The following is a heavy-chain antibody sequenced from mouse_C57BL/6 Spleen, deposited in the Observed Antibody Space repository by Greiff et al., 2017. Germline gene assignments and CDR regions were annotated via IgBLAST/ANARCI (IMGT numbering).Heavy chain of an antibody. CDR3: ARAYGTWYFDV. Sequence: EVMLVESGGGLVKPGGSLKLSCAASGFTFSSYAMSWVRQTPEKRLEWVATISDGGSFTYYPDNVKGRFTISRDNAKNNLYLQMSHLKSEDTAMYYFARAYGTWYFDVWGTGTTVTVSS. CDR1: GFTFSSYA. V-gene: IGHV5-4*03. D-gene: IGHD2-1*01. J-gene: IGHJ1*03. CDR2: ISDGGSFT.